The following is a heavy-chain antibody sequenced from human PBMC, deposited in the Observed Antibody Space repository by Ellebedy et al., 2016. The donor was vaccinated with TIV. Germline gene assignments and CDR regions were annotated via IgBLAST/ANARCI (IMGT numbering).Heavy chain of an antibody. Sequence: GESLKISCAASGFPLGNYAMSWVRQAPGKGLEWVSTISGSGDSIYHADSVRGRFTISRDNSKNTLFLHMDSLRAEDTAVYYCATRPLTMIVLAEYFFDYWGQGTLVTVSS. CDR1: GFPLGNYA. V-gene: IGHV3-23*01. J-gene: IGHJ4*02. CDR2: ISGSGDSI. CDR3: ATRPLTMIVLAEYFFDY. D-gene: IGHD3-22*01.